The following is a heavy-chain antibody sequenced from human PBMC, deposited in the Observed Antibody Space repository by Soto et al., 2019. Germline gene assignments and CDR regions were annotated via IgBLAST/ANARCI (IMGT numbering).Heavy chain of an antibody. D-gene: IGHD3-22*01. CDR2: ISGYNGNT. V-gene: IGHV1-18*04. J-gene: IGHJ4*02. CDR1: GYTFTIYG. Sequence: QVQLVQSGAEVKKPGASVKVSCKASGYTFTIYGISWVRQAPRQGLEWMGWISGYNGNTDYAQNLQDRVTLTTDASTSSVYMELRSLRSDDTAVYYCARVDYYDSSGDYGYWGQGTLITVSS. CDR3: ARVDYYDSSGDYGY.